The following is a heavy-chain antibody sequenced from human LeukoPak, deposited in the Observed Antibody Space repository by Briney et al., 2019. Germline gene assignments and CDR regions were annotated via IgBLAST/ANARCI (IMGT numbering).Heavy chain of an antibody. CDR3: AKPFKGSYSVINYFDY. CDR2: IWYDGSNK. V-gene: IGHV3-33*06. J-gene: IGHJ4*01. Sequence: GRALRLSCAASGFTFSSYGMHWVRQAPGKGLEWVAVIWYDGSNKYYADSVKGRFTISRDNAKNTLYLQMNSLRAEDTAVYYCAKPFKGSYSVINYFDYSGPGTLVTVSS. D-gene: IGHD1-26*01. CDR1: GFTFSSYG.